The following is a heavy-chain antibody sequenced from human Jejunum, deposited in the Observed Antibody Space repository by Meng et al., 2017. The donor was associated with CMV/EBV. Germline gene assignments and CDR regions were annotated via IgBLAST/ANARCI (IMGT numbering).Heavy chain of an antibody. CDR2: INPDSGGT. J-gene: IGHJ6*02. V-gene: IGHV1-2*02. D-gene: IGHD3-3*01. CDR3: ARDLRFLGRCYGMDV. Sequence: YPFTGHYIHWVRQAPGQGLEWMEWINPDSGGTNYAQKFPGRVTMTWDTSINTAYLELGRLTSDDTAVYYCARDLRFLGRCYGMDVWGQGTTVTVSS. CDR1: YPFTGHY.